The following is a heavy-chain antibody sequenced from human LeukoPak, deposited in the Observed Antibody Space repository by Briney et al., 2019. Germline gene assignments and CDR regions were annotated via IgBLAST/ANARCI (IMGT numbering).Heavy chain of an antibody. CDR1: GGSFSGYY. Sequence: SETLSLTCAVYGGSFSGYYWSWIRQPPGKGLEWIGEINHSGSTNYNPSLKSRVTISVDTSKNQFSLKLSSVTAADTAVYYCARRRRQLVEGWGQGTLVTVSS. CDR2: INHSGST. J-gene: IGHJ4*02. V-gene: IGHV4-34*01. D-gene: IGHD6-13*01. CDR3: ARRRRQLVEG.